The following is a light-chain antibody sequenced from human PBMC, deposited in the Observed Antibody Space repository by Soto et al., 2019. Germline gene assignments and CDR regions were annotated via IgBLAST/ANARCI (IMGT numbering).Light chain of an antibody. CDR3: HKYETYLRYT. J-gene: IGKJ2*01. CDR2: DAY. Sequence: DIQMTQSPSTLSASVGDSVAITCRTSQTINGKLAWYQKKPGQAPQLLISDAYHLERGVPSRFSGRGSRTACTITICSLQNNDFGTYDGHKYETYLRYTCGQGTKLDIK. V-gene: IGKV1-5*01. CDR1: QTINGK.